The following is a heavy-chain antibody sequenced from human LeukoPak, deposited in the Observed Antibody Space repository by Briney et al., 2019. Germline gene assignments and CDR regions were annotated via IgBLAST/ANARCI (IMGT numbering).Heavy chain of an antibody. CDR1: GFTFSSYE. V-gene: IGHV3-48*03. Sequence: GGSLRLSCAASGFTFSSYEMNWVRQAPGKGLEWVSYISSSGSSIYYADSVKGRFTISRDNAKNSQYLQMNSLRAEDTAVYYCARATVGFDYWGQGTLVTVSS. D-gene: IGHD3-3*01. CDR3: ARATVGFDY. CDR2: ISSSGSSI. J-gene: IGHJ4*02.